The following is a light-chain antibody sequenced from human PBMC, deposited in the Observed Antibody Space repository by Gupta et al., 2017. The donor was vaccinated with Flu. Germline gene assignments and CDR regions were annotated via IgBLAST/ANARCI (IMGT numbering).Light chain of an antibody. CDR3: CSYAGGPWV. CDR1: SSDVGGYNY. CDR2: DVS. V-gene: IGLV2-11*01. Sequence: QSALTQPRSVSGSPGQSVTISCTGTSSDVGGYNYVSWYQQHPGKAPKLIIYDVSNWPSGVPDRFSGSKSGNTASLTISGLQAEDEADYYCCSYAGGPWVFGGGTKLTVL. J-gene: IGLJ3*02.